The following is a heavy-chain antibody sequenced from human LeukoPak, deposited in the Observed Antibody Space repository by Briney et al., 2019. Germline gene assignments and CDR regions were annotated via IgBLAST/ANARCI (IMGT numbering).Heavy chain of an antibody. V-gene: IGHV1-2*02. CDR2: INPNSGGT. CDR1: GYTFTGYY. CDR3: ARDNGQLVRPDRDWNSYYYGMDV. Sequence: ASVKVSCKASGYTFTGYYMRWVRQAPGQGLEWMGWINPNSGGTNYAQKFQGRVTMTRDTSISTAYMELSRLRSDDTAVYYCARDNGQLVRPDRDWNSYYYGMDVWGQGTTVTVSS. J-gene: IGHJ6*02. D-gene: IGHD6-13*01.